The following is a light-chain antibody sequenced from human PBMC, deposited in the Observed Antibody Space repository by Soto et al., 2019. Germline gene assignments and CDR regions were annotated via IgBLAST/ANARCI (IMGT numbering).Light chain of an antibody. V-gene: IGLV2-14*01. Sequence: QSVLTQPASVSGSPGQSITISCTGTSSDVGGYNYVSWYQQHPGKAPKLMIYDVSNRPSGVSNRFSGSKSGNTASLTISGLQAEDEADYYCSSYTSSSPLVFGGVTKLTVL. CDR3: SSYTSSSPLV. CDR2: DVS. J-gene: IGLJ3*02. CDR1: SSDVGGYNY.